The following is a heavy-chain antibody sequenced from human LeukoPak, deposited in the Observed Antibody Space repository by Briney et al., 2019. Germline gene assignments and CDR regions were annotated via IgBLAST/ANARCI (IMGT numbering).Heavy chain of an antibody. D-gene: IGHD1-14*01. CDR2: ISAYNGNT. J-gene: IGHJ4*02. CDR3: ARDRPGITHFDY. V-gene: IGHV1-18*01. Sequence: GASVKVSCKASGYTFTSYDINWVRQAPGQGLEWMGWISAYNGNTNYAQKLQGRVTMTTDTSTSTAYMELRSLRSDDTAVYYCARDRPGITHFDYWGQGTLVTVSS. CDR1: GYTFTSYD.